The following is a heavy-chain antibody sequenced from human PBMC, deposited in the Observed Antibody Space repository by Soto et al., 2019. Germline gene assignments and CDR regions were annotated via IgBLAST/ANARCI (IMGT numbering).Heavy chain of an antibody. CDR1: GGSISNSY. Sequence: QVQLQESGPGLVKPSETLSLTCTVSGGSISNSYWSWIRQPPGKGLEWIGYIYDTGSTKYNPSLQSRVTMLIDTSKNQCSLKLTSVTAADTAVYYCARHGYSTALYGSWDYWGQGTLVSVSS. J-gene: IGHJ4*02. V-gene: IGHV4-59*08. CDR3: ARHGYSTALYGSWDY. CDR2: IYDTGST. D-gene: IGHD3-16*01.